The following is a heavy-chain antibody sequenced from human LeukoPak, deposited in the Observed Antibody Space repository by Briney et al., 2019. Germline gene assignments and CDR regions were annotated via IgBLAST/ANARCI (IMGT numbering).Heavy chain of an antibody. J-gene: IGHJ4*02. CDR2: IRYDGSNK. D-gene: IGHD3-10*01. V-gene: IGHV3-30*02. Sequence: GGSLRLSCAASGFTFSSYGMHWVRQAPGKGLEWVAFIRYDGSNKYYADSVKGRFTISRDNSKNTLYLQMNSLRAEDTAVYYCARGVEVRGVITSPLFDYWGQGTLVTVSS. CDR1: GFTFSSYG. CDR3: ARGVEVRGVITSPLFDY.